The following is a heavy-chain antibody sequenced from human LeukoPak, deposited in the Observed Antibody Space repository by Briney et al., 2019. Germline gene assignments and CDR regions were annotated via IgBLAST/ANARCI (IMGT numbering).Heavy chain of an antibody. CDR3: AKSRREVTQYTSFVF. J-gene: IGHJ4*02. CDR1: GFTFSSYA. V-gene: IGHV3-23*01. CDR2: ISGSGGST. D-gene: IGHD2-2*02. Sequence: GVSLRLSCAASGFTFSSYAMSWVRQAPGKGLEWVSAISGSGGSTYYADSVKGRFTISRDISKNTLYLQMNSLRAEDTAVYYCAKSRREVTQYTSFVFWGQGTLVTVSS.